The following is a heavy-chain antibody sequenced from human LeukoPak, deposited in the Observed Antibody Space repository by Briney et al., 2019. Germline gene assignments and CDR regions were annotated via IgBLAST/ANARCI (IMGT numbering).Heavy chain of an antibody. D-gene: IGHD2-2*02. CDR3: AHEGGYCSSTSCYKNWLDP. CDR2: INPNSGGT. CDR1: GYTFTGYY. J-gene: IGHJ5*02. V-gene: IGHV1-2*02. Sequence: ASVKVSCKASGYTFTGYYMHWVRQAPGQGLEWMGWINPNSGGTNYAQKFQGRVTMTRDTSISTAYMELSRLRSDDTAVYYCAHEGGYCSSTSCYKNWLDPWGQGTLVTVPS.